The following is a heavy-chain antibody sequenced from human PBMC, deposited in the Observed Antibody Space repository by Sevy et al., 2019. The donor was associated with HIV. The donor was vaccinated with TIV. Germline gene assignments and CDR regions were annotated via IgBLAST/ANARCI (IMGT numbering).Heavy chain of an antibody. Sequence: ASVKVSCKASGYTFTSYGISWVRQAPGQGLEWMGWISAYNGNTNYAQKLQGRVTMTTDKSTSKAYMELRSLRSDDTAVYYCARASVRSGYFDYWGQGTLVTVSS. CDR2: ISAYNGNT. CDR3: ARASVRSGYFDY. CDR1: GYTFTSYG. D-gene: IGHD3-16*01. J-gene: IGHJ4*02. V-gene: IGHV1-18*01.